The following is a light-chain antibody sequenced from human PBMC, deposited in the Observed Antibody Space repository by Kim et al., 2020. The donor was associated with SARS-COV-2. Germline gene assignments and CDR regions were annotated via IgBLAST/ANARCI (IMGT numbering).Light chain of an antibody. CDR1: RSDSGGNNY. CDR3: SSYTTSSTVV. V-gene: IGLV2-14*03. Sequence: GQWVTIACTGTRSDSGGNNYVSWYQQHPSKAPILMIFDVDNRPSGVASRFSGSTSGNTASLTISGLQAEDEADYYGSSYTTSSTVVFGGGTKVTVL. CDR2: DVD. J-gene: IGLJ3*02.